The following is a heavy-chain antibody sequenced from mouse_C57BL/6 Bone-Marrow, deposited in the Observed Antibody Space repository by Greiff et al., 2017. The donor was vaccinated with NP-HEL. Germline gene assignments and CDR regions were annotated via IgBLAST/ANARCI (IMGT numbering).Heavy chain of an antibody. CDR2: IDPSSGGT. CDR3: ARYYCGRRDWYFDV. D-gene: IGHD1-1*01. CDR1: GFTFTSYW. J-gene: IGHJ1*03. V-gene: IGHV1-72*01. Sequence: VKLQQPGAGLVKPGASVKLSCKASGFTFTSYWMHWVKQRPGRGLEWIGRIDPSSGGTKFNEKFKTKATLTVDKPSSTAYMQLTSLTSEDAAVYYCARYYCGRRDWYFDVWGTGTTVTVSS.